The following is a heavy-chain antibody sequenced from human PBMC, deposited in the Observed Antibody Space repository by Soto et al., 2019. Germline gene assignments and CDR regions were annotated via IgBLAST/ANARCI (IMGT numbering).Heavy chain of an antibody. CDR1: GGSISSSSYY. D-gene: IGHD3-3*01. Sequence: SETLSLTCTVSGGSISSSSYYWGWIRQPPGKGLEWIGSIYYSGSTYYNPSLKSRVTISVDTSKNQFSLKLSSVTAADTAWYYGVTKKYYDFWSGPPRWGDTWGQGTRGTV. CDR3: VTKKYYDFWSGPPRWGDT. J-gene: IGHJ5*02. CDR2: IYYSGST. V-gene: IGHV4-39*01.